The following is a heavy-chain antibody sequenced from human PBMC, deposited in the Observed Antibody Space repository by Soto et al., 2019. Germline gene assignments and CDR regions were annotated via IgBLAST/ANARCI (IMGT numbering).Heavy chain of an antibody. D-gene: IGHD1-26*01. Sequence: QVQLQESGPGLVKPSETLSLSCTVSGGFSSIYYWNWVRQTPGRKLEWIGYINDSGNTKYNPSLMSRATISVDTSKNQFSLKLYSVTAADTAVYYCAIEAGARGASDFGIDVWGQGTTVTVS. V-gene: IGHV4-59*01. CDR3: AIEAGARGASDFGIDV. CDR2: INDSGNT. CDR1: GGFSSIYY. J-gene: IGHJ6*02.